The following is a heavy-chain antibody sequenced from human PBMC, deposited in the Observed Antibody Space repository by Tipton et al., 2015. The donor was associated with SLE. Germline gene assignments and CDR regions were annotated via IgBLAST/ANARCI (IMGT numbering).Heavy chain of an antibody. Sequence: TLSLTCTVSGGSISSYYWSWFRQPAGKGLEWIGRIYTSGSTNYNPSLKSRVTISVDTSKNQFSLKLSSVTAADTAVYYCARGPTVVTPLFDYWGQGTLVTVSS. V-gene: IGHV4-4*07. CDR1: GGSISSYY. CDR3: ARGPTVVTPLFDY. CDR2: IYTSGST. J-gene: IGHJ4*02. D-gene: IGHD4-23*01.